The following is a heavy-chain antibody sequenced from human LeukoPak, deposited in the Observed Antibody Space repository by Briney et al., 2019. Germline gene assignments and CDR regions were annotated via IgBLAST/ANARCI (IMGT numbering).Heavy chain of an antibody. V-gene: IGHV4-34*01. CDR1: GGSFCGYY. CDR2: INHSGST. Sequence: SETLSLTCAVYGGSFCGYYWSWIRQPPGKGLEWIGEINHSGSTNYNPSLKSRVTISVDTSKNQFSLKLSSVTAADTAVYYCARGKYSSSWYRALRYYYYMDVWGKGTTVTVSS. CDR3: ARGKYSSSWYRALRYYYYMDV. D-gene: IGHD6-13*01. J-gene: IGHJ6*03.